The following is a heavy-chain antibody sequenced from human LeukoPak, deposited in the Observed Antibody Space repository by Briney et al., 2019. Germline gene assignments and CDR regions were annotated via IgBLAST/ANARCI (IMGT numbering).Heavy chain of an antibody. J-gene: IGHJ3*02. Sequence: GGSLILSCAASGFTFSTYWMSWVRQAPGKGLEWVSRINGDGTRTDYADSVKGLFTISRDNAKNTLYLQMNSLRAEDTAVYYCARDGGSYLPHDAFDIWGQGTMVTVSS. CDR2: INGDGTRT. CDR1: GFTFSTYW. V-gene: IGHV3-74*01. CDR3: ARDGGSYLPHDAFDI. D-gene: IGHD1-26*01.